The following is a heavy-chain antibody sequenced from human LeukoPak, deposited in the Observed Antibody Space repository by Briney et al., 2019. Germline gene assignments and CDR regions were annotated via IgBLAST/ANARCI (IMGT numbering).Heavy chain of an antibody. CDR3: ARDSLNSGRYLQLDYYYYGMDV. D-gene: IGHD1-26*01. J-gene: IGHJ6*02. Sequence: ASVKVSCKASGYIFTSYGMSWVRQAPGQGLEWMGWISVYNGNTNYPQRLQGRVTMTTDTSTSTAYMELRSLRSDDTAVYYCARDSLNSGRYLQLDYYYYGMDVWGHGTTVTVSS. CDR1: GYIFTSYG. V-gene: IGHV1-18*01. CDR2: ISVYNGNT.